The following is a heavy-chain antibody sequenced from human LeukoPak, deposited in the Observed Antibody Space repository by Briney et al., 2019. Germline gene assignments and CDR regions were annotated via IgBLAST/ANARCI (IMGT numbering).Heavy chain of an antibody. J-gene: IGHJ3*02. CDR3: ARPRDYGDYDAFDI. CDR1: GYTFTGYY. D-gene: IGHD4-17*01. CDR2: VNPNSGGT. V-gene: IGHV1-2*02. Sequence: ASVKVSCKASGYTFTGYYMHWVRQAPGQGLEWMGWVNPNSGGTNYAQKFQGRVTMTSDTSISTAYMELSRLRFDDTAVYYCARPRDYGDYDAFDIWGQGTMVTVSS.